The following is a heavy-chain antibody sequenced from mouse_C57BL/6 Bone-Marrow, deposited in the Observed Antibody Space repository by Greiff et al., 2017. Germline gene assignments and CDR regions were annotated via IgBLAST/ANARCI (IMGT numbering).Heavy chain of an antibody. CDR1: GYAFSSSW. CDR3: AREKYYGSKGY. CDR2: IYPGDGDT. Sequence: QVQLQQSGPELVKPGASVKISCKASGYAFSSSWMNWVKQRPGKGLEWIGRIYPGDGDTNYNGKFKGKATLTADKSSSTAYMQLRSLTSEDSAVYFCAREKYYGSKGYWGQGTTLTVSS. V-gene: IGHV1-82*01. J-gene: IGHJ2*01. D-gene: IGHD1-1*01.